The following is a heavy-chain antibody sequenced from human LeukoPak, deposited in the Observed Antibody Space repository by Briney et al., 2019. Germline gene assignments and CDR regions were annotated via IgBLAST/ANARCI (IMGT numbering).Heavy chain of an antibody. CDR1: GYTFTSYG. V-gene: IGHV1-69*13. D-gene: IGHD3-10*01. J-gene: IGHJ4*02. CDR3: ARAYYYGSGSYAPDY. Sequence: SVKVSCKASGYTFTSYGISWVRQAPGQGLEWMGGIIPIFGTTNYAQTFQGRVTITADDSTTTAYMELRSLRSEDTAVYYCARAYYYGSGSYAPDYWGQGTLVTVSS. CDR2: IIPIFGTT.